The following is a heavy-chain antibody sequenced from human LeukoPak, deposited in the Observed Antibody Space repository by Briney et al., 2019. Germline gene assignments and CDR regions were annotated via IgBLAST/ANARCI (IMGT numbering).Heavy chain of an antibody. CDR1: GFAFDDFA. CDR3: SRNGLVDFDY. J-gene: IGHJ4*02. CDR2: IRRRAYGGVA. V-gene: IGHV3-49*04. Sequence: GGSLRLSCTTSGFAFDDFAMSWVRQPAGKGLEWVGFIRRRAYGGVAEYAASVKGRFIISRDDSKGIAYLQMNSLKTEDTAVYYCSRNGLVDFDYWGQGSRVIVSP.